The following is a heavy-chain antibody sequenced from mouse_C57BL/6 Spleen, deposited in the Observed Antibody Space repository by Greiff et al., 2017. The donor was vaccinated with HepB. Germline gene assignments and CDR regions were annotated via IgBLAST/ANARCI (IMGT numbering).Heavy chain of an antibody. CDR2: IYPGSGNT. CDR1: GYTFTDYY. CDR3: ARRDYSNPYAMDY. J-gene: IGHJ4*01. Sequence: VQLQQSGAELVRPGASVKLSCKASGYTFTDYYINWVKQRPGQGLEWIARIYPGSGNTYYNEKFKGKATLTAEKSSSTAYMQLSSLTSEDSAVYFCARRDYSNPYAMDYWGQGTSVTVSS. V-gene: IGHV1-76*01. D-gene: IGHD2-5*01.